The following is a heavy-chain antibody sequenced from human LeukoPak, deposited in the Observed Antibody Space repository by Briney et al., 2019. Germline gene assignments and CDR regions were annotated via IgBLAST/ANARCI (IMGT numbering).Heavy chain of an antibody. CDR2: IYYSGST. Sequence: SQTLSLTCTVSGGSSSSGDYYWSWIRQPPGKGLEWIGYIYYSGSTYYNPSLKSRVTISVDTSKNQFSLKLSSVTAADTAVYYCARDVVVTTPSDYGMDVWGQGATVTVPS. CDR1: GGSSSSGDYY. J-gene: IGHJ6*02. CDR3: ARDVVVTTPSDYGMDV. D-gene: IGHD4-23*01. V-gene: IGHV4-30-4*01.